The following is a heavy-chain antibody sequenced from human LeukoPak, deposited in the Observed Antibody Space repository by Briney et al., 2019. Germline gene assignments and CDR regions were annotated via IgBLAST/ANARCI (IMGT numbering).Heavy chain of an antibody. CDR2: ISSSSSYI. J-gene: IGHJ4*02. Sequence: GGSLRLSCAASGFTFSSYNMNWVRQAPGKGLEWVSSISSSSSYIYYADSVKGRFTISRDNAKNSLYLQMNSLRAEDTAVYYCARDFFVGATSGYWGQGTLVTVSS. D-gene: IGHD1-26*01. CDR1: GFTFSSYN. CDR3: ARDFFVGATSGY. V-gene: IGHV3-21*01.